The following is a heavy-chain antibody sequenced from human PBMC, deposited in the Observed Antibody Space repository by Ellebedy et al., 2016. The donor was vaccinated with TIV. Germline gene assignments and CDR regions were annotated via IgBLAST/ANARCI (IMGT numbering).Heavy chain of an antibody. CDR3: ARHSAIPPYYGSGSYYMPQPYYYYYGMDV. CDR2: IYYSGST. J-gene: IGHJ6*02. CDR1: GGSISSYY. V-gene: IGHV4-59*08. D-gene: IGHD3-10*01. Sequence: MPSETLSLTCTVSGGSISSYYWSWIRQPPGKGLEWIGYIYYSGSTNYNPSLKSRVTIAVDTSKNQFSLKLSSVTAADTAVYYCARHSAIPPYYGSGSYYMPQPYYYYYGMDVWGQGTTVTVSS.